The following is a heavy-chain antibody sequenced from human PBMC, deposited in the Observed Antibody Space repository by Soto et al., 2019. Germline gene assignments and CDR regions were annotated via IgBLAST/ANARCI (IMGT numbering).Heavy chain of an antibody. J-gene: IGHJ4*01. CDR3: VSDFPPWGSGKRSVILDF. CDR2: ISGSGGST. V-gene: IGHV3-23*01. CDR1: GFTFSSYA. D-gene: IGHD2-21*01. Sequence: GSLRLSCAASGFTFSSYAMSWVRQAPGKGLEWVSAISGSGGSTYYADSVKGRFTISRDNSKNTLYLQMNSLRAEDTAVYYCVSDFPPWGSGKRSVILDFWGQGTLVIGSS.